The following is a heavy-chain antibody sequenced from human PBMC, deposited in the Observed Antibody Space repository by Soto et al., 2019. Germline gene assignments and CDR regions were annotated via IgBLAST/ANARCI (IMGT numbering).Heavy chain of an antibody. Sequence: PSETLSITCTVSGGSISSYYWSWIRQPPGKGLEWIGYIYYSGSTNYNPSLKSRVTISVDTSKNQFSLKLSSVTAADTAVYYCAREIAVAGGYDFYYYYYGMDVWGQGTTVTVSS. CDR2: IYYSGST. V-gene: IGHV4-59*01. D-gene: IGHD6-19*01. CDR1: GGSISSYY. J-gene: IGHJ6*02. CDR3: AREIAVAGGYDFYYYYYGMDV.